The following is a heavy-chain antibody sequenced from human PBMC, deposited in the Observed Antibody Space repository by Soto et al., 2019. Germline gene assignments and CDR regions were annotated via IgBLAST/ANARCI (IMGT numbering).Heavy chain of an antibody. CDR1: GFTFSSYG. V-gene: IGHV3-30*18. J-gene: IGHJ4*02. CDR3: AKDVDTAMVTHFDY. D-gene: IGHD5-18*01. Sequence: QVQLVESGGGVVQPGRSLRLSCAASGFTFSSYGMHWVRQAPGQGLEWVAVISYDGSNKYYADSVKGRFTISRDNSKNTLYLQMNSLRAEDTAVYYCAKDVDTAMVTHFDYWGQGTLVTVSS. CDR2: ISYDGSNK.